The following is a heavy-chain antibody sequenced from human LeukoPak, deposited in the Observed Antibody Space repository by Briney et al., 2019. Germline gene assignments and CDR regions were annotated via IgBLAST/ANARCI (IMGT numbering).Heavy chain of an antibody. J-gene: IGHJ5*02. CDR3: GRIERAGAGSRFDP. D-gene: IGHD3-10*01. CDR2: INHSGST. Sequence: PSETLSLTCAVYGGSFSGYYWSWIRQPPGKGLEWIGEINHSGSTNYNPSLKSRVTISVDTSKNQFSLKLSSVTAADTAVYYCGRIERAGAGSRFDPWGQGTLVTVSS. V-gene: IGHV4-34*01. CDR1: GGSFSGYY.